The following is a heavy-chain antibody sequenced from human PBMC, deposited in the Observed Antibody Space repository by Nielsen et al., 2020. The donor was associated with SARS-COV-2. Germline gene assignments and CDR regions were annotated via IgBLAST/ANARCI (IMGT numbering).Heavy chain of an antibody. CDR1: GGSISPYY. Sequence: LRLSCTVSGGSISPYYWSWIRQHPGKGLEWIGYIYYSGSTYYNPSLKSRVTISVDTSKNQFSLKLSSVTAADTAVYYCARDRTMAPPGYYGMDVWGQGTTVTVSS. V-gene: IGHV4-31*03. CDR2: IYYSGST. CDR3: ARDRTMAPPGYYGMDV. D-gene: IGHD4/OR15-4a*01. J-gene: IGHJ6*02.